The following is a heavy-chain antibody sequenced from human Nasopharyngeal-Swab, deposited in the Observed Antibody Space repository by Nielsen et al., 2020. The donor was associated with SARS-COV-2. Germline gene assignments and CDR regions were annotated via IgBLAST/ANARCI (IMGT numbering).Heavy chain of an antibody. J-gene: IGHJ5*02. D-gene: IGHD2-15*01. Sequence: GSLRLSCVVYDGSFSGYYWSWIRQSPGRGLEWIGEINHSGSTNYNLSLKSRVTISVGTSKNQFSLRLTSVTAADTAVYYCARGIFATIRRFDPWGQGTPVTVSS. CDR3: ARGIFATIRRFDP. V-gene: IGHV4-34*01. CDR2: INHSGST. CDR1: DGSFSGYY.